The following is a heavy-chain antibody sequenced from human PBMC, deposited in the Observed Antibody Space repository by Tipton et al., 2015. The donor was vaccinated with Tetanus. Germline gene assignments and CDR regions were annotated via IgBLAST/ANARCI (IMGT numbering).Heavy chain of an antibody. J-gene: IGHJ6*02. Sequence: SLRLSCAASGFTFSGFSFSWVRQAPGKGLEWVSSIRSSSSYIYYADSVKGRFTISRDNAKTSLYLQMNSLRAEDTALYYCAKGLGFYGMDVWGQGTTVTVSS. V-gene: IGHV3-21*04. CDR3: AKGLGFYGMDV. CDR1: GFTFSGFS. D-gene: IGHD3-3*01. CDR2: IRSSSSYI.